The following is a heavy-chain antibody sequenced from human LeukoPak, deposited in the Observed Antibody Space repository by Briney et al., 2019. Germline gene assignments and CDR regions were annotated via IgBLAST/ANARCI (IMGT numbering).Heavy chain of an antibody. CDR2: ISSNGGST. Sequence: GGSLRLSCAASGFTFSSYSMNWVRQAPGKGLEYVSAISSNGGSTYYANSVKGRFTISRDNSKNTLYLQMGSLRAEDMAVYYCARTYGSGIPYYYYYMDVWGKGTTVTISS. J-gene: IGHJ6*03. CDR3: ARTYGSGIPYYYYYMDV. V-gene: IGHV3-64*01. CDR1: GFTFSSYS. D-gene: IGHD3-10*01.